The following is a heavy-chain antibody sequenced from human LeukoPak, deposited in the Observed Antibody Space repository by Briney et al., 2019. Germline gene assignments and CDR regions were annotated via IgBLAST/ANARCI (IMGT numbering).Heavy chain of an antibody. CDR1: GYTFTGYY. V-gene: IGHV1-2*06. D-gene: IGHD5-18*01. Sequence: ASVKVSCKASGYTFTGYYMLWVRQAPGQGLEWMGRINPNNGGANYAQNFQGRVTVTRDTSISTVYMELTRLRSDDTAFYCCARGENYSYGYWGQGTLVTVSS. CDR3: ARGENYSYGY. J-gene: IGHJ4*02. CDR2: INPNNGGA.